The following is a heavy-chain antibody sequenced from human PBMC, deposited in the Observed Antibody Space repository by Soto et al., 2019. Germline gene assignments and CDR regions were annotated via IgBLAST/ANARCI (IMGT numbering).Heavy chain of an antibody. CDR2: IIPLFGTP. V-gene: IGHV1-69*01. CDR3: ASDRDDYGSGNYYNRIDF. Sequence: QVQLVQSGAEVKKPGSSVKVSCKASGGIFSTYAISWLRQAPGQGLEWMGGIIPLFGTPNYAQRFQGRVTITADESTSTDYMELSRLRSEDTAVYYCASDRDDYGSGNYYNRIDFWGQGTLVTVSS. CDR1: GGIFSTYA. J-gene: IGHJ4*02. D-gene: IGHD3-10*01.